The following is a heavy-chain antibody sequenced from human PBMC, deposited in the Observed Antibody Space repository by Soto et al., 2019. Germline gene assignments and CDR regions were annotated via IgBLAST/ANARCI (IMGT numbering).Heavy chain of an antibody. CDR3: AKMGSPYSSLSNY. V-gene: IGHV3-23*01. D-gene: IGHD6-6*01. CDR2: ISGSDDST. Sequence: GGSLRLSCAASGFTFTNYAMSWVRQAPGKGLEWVSSISGSDDSTYFTDSVKGRFTISRDNSKNTLYLQMNSLRVEDTAVYYCAKMGSPYSSLSNYWGQGTLVTVSS. CDR1: GFTFTNYA. J-gene: IGHJ4*02.